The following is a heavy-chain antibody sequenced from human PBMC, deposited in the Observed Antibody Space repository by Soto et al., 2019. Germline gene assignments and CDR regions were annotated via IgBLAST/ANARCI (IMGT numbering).Heavy chain of an antibody. V-gene: IGHV4-39*07. J-gene: IGHJ4*02. CDR3: ARGRREVRQYYYDSSGYYYGLDY. Sequence: PSETLSLTCSVSGGSIRISSYYWVWIRQPPGKGLEWIGSLYYSGSTNYNPSLKSRVTISVDTSKNQFSLKLSSVTAADTAVYYCARGRREVRQYYYDSSGYYYGLDYWGQGTLVTVSS. CDR1: GGSIRISSYY. CDR2: LYYSGST. D-gene: IGHD3-22*01.